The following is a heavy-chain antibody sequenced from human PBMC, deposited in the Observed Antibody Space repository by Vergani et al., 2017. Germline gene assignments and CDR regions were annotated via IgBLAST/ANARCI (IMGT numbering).Heavy chain of an antibody. Sequence: VQLLESGGGSVQPGESLRLSCVASGFRFREHGMNWVRQAPGKGLEWVAVISYDGSNKYYADSVKGRFTISRDNSKNTLYLQMNSLRAEDTAVYYCARQVVVPAAVFDYWGQGTLVTVSS. CDR1: GFRFREHG. D-gene: IGHD2-2*01. V-gene: IGHV3-30*03. J-gene: IGHJ4*02. CDR3: ARQVVVPAAVFDY. CDR2: ISYDGSNK.